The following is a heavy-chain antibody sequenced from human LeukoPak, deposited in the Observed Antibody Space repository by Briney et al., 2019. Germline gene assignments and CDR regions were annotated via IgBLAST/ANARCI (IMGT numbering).Heavy chain of an antibody. V-gene: IGHV1-18*01. Sequence: ASVKVSCKASGYTFTSYAISWVRQAPGQGLEWMGWISAYNGNTNYAQKLQGRVTMTTDTSTSTAYMELRSLRSDDTAVYYCARSDRIDGYSSSWFDYWGQGTLVTVSS. CDR2: ISAYNGNT. CDR1: GYTFTSYA. CDR3: ARSDRIDGYSSSWFDY. D-gene: IGHD6-13*01. J-gene: IGHJ4*02.